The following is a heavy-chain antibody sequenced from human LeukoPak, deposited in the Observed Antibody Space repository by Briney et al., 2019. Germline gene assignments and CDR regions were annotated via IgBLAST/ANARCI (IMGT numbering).Heavy chain of an antibody. J-gene: IGHJ4*02. Sequence: GESLKISCQGSGYNFPNYWIGWVRQMPGKGLEWMGIIYPGDSDTKYSPSFQGQVTISADKSISTAYLQWSNLKASDTAIYYCARPCGNSYYFDYWGQGTLVTVSS. CDR2: IYPGDSDT. V-gene: IGHV5-51*01. CDR3: ARPCGNSYYFDY. D-gene: IGHD4-23*01. CDR1: GYNFPNYW.